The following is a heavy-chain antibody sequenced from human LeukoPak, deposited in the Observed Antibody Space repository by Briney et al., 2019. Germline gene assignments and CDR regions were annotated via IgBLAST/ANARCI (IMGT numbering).Heavy chain of an antibody. J-gene: IGHJ4*02. Sequence: GGSLRLSCAASGFTFSSYWMHWVRQAPGKGLVWVSRINTDGSSTSYADSVKGRFTISRDNAKNTLYLQMNSLRAEDTAVYYCARDTHDISGYYYGPFDYWGQGTLVTVSS. CDR1: GFTFSSYW. V-gene: IGHV3-74*01. CDR2: INTDGSST. CDR3: ARDTHDISGYYYGPFDY. D-gene: IGHD3-22*01.